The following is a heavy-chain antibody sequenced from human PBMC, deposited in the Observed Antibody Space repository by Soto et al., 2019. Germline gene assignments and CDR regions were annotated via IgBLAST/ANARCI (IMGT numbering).Heavy chain of an antibody. CDR3: ARDDGLGVNYYYYGMDV. D-gene: IGHD3-10*01. CDR1: GFTFSSYG. Sequence: QVQLVESGGGVVQPGRSLRLSCAASGFTFSSYGMHWVRQAPGKGLEWVAVIWYDGGNKYYADSVKGRFTISRDNSKNTVYLQMNSLRAGDTAVYYCARDDGLGVNYYYYGMDVWGQGTTVTVSS. CDR2: IWYDGGNK. J-gene: IGHJ6*02. V-gene: IGHV3-33*01.